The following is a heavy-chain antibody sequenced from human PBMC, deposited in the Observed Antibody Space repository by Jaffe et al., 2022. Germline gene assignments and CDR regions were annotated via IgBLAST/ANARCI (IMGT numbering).Heavy chain of an antibody. Sequence: QVHQVQSGAEVKKPGASVKVSCKASGYTFTGYYLHWMRQAPGQGLEWMGWINSHSGGTNYAPNFQGRVTMTRDTSINTAYMELSRLRSDDTAVYYCARAYSRNWYLRIDYWGQGTLVTVSS. CDR1: GYTFTGYY. J-gene: IGHJ4*02. D-gene: IGHD6-13*01. V-gene: IGHV1-2*02. CDR3: ARAYSRNWYLRIDY. CDR2: INSHSGGT.